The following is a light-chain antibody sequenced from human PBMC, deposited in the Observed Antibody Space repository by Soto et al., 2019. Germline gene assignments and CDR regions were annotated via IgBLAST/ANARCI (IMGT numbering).Light chain of an antibody. CDR2: AAS. CDR1: QSIRNY. V-gene: IGKV1-39*01. CDR3: QQSYGTPYC. Sequence: DIQMTQSPSSLSASVGDRVTISCRARQSIRNYLNWYQQKPAKAPKLLIYAASSLQSGVPSMFSGSGSGTVFTFSISSLQPEDFATYCCQQSYGTPYCFDEGTKPEIK. J-gene: IGKJ2*03.